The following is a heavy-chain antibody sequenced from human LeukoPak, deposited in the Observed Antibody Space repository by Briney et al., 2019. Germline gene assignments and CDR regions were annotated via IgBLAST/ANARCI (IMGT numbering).Heavy chain of an antibody. CDR1: GFTFSSYW. CDR3: ARDLGQDYDTRDNWFDP. CDR2: INSDGINT. D-gene: IGHD3-22*01. V-gene: IGHV3-74*01. Sequence: GGSLRLSCAASGFTFSSYWMHWVRQAPGKGLVWVSRINSDGINTSYADSVKGRFTISRDNAKNTLNLQMNSLRAEDTAVYYCARDLGQDYDTRDNWFDPWGQGTLVTVSS. J-gene: IGHJ5*02.